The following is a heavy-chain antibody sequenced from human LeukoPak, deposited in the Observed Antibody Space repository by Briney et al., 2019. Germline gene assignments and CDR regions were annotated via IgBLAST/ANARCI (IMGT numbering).Heavy chain of an antibody. CDR2: IYYSGST. Sequence: SGTLSLTCTVSGGSISSSSYYWGWIRQPPGKGLEWIGSIYYSGSTYYNPSLKSRVTISVDTSKNQFSLKLSSVTAADTAVYYCARLGLVQLWLLAGGWFDPWGQGTLVTVSS. J-gene: IGHJ5*02. CDR3: ARLGLVQLWLLAGGWFDP. D-gene: IGHD5-18*01. CDR1: GGSISSSSYY. V-gene: IGHV4-39*01.